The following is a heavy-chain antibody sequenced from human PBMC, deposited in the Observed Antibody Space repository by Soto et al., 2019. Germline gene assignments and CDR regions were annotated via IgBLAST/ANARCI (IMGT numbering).Heavy chain of an antibody. Sequence: PSETLSLTCTVSGGSISSYYWSWIRQPPGKGLEWIGYIYYTGSTNYNPSLKSRVAILLDTSKNQFSLNLNSVTAADTAVYYCARESEDLTSNFASWGQGALVTVSS. CDR2: IYYTGST. CDR3: ARESEDLTSNFAS. CDR1: GGSISSYY. V-gene: IGHV4-59*01. J-gene: IGHJ4*02.